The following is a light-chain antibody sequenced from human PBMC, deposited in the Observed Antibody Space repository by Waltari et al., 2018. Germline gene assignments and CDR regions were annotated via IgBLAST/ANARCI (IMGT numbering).Light chain of an antibody. CDR2: WSS. Sequence: DLVKTKSPDSLAVSLGERATINYKHSQSVLYSSNNKNYLAWYQQKPGQPPKLLIYWSSTRESGVPDRFSGSGSGTDFTLTISSLQAEDVAVYYCQQYYSTPFFGGGTKVEIK. V-gene: IGKV4-1*01. CDR1: QSVLYSSNNKNY. J-gene: IGKJ4*01. CDR3: QQYYSTPF.